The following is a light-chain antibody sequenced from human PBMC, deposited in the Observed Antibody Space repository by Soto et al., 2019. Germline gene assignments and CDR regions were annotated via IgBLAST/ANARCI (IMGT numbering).Light chain of an antibody. Sequence: QSVLTQPPSVSAAPGQKVTISCSGSSSNIGDNSVSWYQQLPGTAPKLLIYDNNKRPSGIPDRFSGSKSGTSATLGITGLQTGDEADYYCGTWDGSLRAGVFGGGTKLTVL. CDR3: GTWDGSLRAGV. J-gene: IGLJ3*02. CDR1: SSNIGDNS. V-gene: IGLV1-51*01. CDR2: DNN.